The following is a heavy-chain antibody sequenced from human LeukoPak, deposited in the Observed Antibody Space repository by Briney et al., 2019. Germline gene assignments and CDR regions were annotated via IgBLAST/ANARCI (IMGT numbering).Heavy chain of an antibody. CDR3: AREKYYYDSSGYLPRLKYYFDY. Sequence: SETLSLTCAVYGESFSGYYWSWIRQPPGKGLEWIGEINHSGSTNYNPSLKSRVTISVDTSKNQFSLKLSSVTAADTAVYYCAREKYYYDSSGYLPRLKYYFDYWGQGTLVTVSS. D-gene: IGHD3-22*01. CDR2: INHSGST. J-gene: IGHJ4*02. CDR1: GESFSGYY. V-gene: IGHV4-34*01.